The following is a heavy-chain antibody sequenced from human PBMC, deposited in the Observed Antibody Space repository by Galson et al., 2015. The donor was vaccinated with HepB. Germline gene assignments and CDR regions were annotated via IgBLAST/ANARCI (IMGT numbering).Heavy chain of an antibody. CDR1: GFTFSSYS. V-gene: IGHV3-21*01. J-gene: IGHJ6*03. CDR2: ISSSSSYI. D-gene: IGHD1-26*01. CDR3: ARDRGSYYEYYYYMDV. Sequence: SLRLSCAASGFTFSSYSMNWVRQAPGKGLEWVSSISSSSSYIYYADSVKGRFTISRDNAKNSLYLQMNSLRAEDTAVYYCARDRGSYYEYYYYMDVWGKGTTVTVSS.